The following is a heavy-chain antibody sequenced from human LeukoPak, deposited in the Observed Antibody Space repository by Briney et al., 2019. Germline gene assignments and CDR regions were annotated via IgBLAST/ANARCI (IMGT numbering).Heavy chain of an antibody. D-gene: IGHD2-15*01. CDR1: GFTFSNYS. CDR2: ITSSSTA. Sequence: GGSLRLSCAASGFTFSNYSMNWVRQAPGKGLEWVSYITSSSTAYYAGSVKGRFTISRDNAKNSLFLQMNSLRAEDTAVYYCARDYCSGPKCYFIDYWGQGALVTVSS. J-gene: IGHJ4*02. CDR3: ARDYCSGPKCYFIDY. V-gene: IGHV3-48*04.